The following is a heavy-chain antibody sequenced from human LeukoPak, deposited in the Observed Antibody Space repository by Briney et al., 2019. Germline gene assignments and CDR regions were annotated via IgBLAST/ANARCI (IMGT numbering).Heavy chain of an antibody. Sequence: GASVKVSCKASGYTFTSYGISWVRQAPGQGLEWMGWISAYNGNTNYAQKLQGRVTMTTDTSTSTAYMELRSLRSDDTAVYYCARDHDSSGSPAHLYDYWGQGTLVTVSS. CDR2: ISAYNGNT. CDR1: GYTFTSYG. J-gene: IGHJ4*02. V-gene: IGHV1-18*01. CDR3: ARDHDSSGSPAHLYDY. D-gene: IGHD3-22*01.